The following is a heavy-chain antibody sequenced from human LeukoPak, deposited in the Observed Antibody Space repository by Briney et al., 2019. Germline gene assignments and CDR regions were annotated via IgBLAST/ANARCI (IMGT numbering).Heavy chain of an antibody. V-gene: IGHV1-3*03. D-gene: IGHD6-19*01. CDR2: INAGNGNT. Sequence: ASVKVSCKASGYTFTGYYMHWVRQAPGQGLEWMGWINAGNGNTKYSQEFQGRVTITRDTSASTAYMELSSLRSEDMAVYYCAREMRSGWYGDDAFDIWGQGTMVTVSS. CDR1: GYTFTGYY. J-gene: IGHJ3*02. CDR3: AREMRSGWYGDDAFDI.